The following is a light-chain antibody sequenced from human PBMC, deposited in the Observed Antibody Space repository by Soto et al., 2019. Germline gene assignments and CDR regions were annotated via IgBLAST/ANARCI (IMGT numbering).Light chain of an antibody. CDR2: DAS. J-gene: IGKJ5*01. CDR3: QQRGKWPIT. V-gene: IGKV3-11*01. CDR1: QSVSSY. Sequence: EIVLTQSPATLSLSPGERTTLSCRASQSVSSYLAWYQQKPGQAPRLLIYDASNRATGIPARFSGSGSGTDFTLTISGLEPEDFAVYYCQQRGKWPITFGQGTRLE.